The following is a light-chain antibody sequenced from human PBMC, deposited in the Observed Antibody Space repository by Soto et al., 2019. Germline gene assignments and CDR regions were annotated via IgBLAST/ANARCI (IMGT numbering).Light chain of an antibody. CDR1: QSFSNN. CDR2: GAS. J-gene: IGKJ4*01. Sequence: EIVMTQSPATLSVSPGEGATLSCRASQSFSNNLAWYQQKPGQAPRLLIYGASTRATGIPARFSDSGSGTDFTLTISTLQSEDFAVYYCQQYNNWPLTFGGGTKVEIK. CDR3: QQYNNWPLT. V-gene: IGKV3-15*01.